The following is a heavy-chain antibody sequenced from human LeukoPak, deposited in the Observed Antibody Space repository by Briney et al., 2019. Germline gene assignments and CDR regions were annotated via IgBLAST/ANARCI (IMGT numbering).Heavy chain of an antibody. CDR3: AAESIVGATTESYVDY. CDR2: IYHRGST. V-gene: IGHV4-38-2*01. J-gene: IGHJ4*02. D-gene: IGHD1-26*01. CDR1: GYSISSGYY. Sequence: SETLSLTCAVSGYSISSGYYWGWIREPPGKGLEWIGSIYHRGSTYCNPSLNRQVTISVDTSKNQFSLKLGSVTAADTAVYYCAAESIVGATTESYVDYWGQGTLVTVSS.